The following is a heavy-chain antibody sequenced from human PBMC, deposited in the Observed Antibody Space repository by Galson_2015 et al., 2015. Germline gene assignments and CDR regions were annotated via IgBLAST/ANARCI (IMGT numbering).Heavy chain of an antibody. Sequence: GKGLEWIGYMYSSGSTDYNPSLKSQVTISLDTSKNGISLKLSSVTAADTALYYCARLASSTAPFDYWGQGTLVTVSS. V-gene: IGHV4-61*07. J-gene: IGHJ4*02. CDR3: ARLASSTAPFDY. D-gene: IGHD2-2*01. CDR2: MYSSGST.